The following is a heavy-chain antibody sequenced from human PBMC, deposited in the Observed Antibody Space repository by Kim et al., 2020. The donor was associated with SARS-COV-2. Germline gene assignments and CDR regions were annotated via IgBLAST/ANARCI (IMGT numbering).Heavy chain of an antibody. J-gene: IGHJ6*02. CDR3: ARDPYGNHYTYSYYYGMDV. CDR2: INPSGAGT. D-gene: IGHD4-4*01. Sequence: ASVKVSCKSSGYTFTSYYIHWVRQAPGQGPEWMGVINPSGAGTSYPQKFQGRVTLTRDTSASSVYMELSSLRSEDTAVYYCARDPYGNHYTYSYYYGMDVWGQGTTVTVSS. V-gene: IGHV1-46*01. CDR1: GYTFTSYY.